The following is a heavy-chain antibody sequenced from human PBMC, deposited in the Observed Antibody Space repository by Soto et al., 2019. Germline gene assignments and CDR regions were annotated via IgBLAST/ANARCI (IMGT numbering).Heavy chain of an antibody. J-gene: IGHJ2*01. V-gene: IGHV3-7*01. D-gene: IGHD3-22*01. CDR2: IKQDGSEK. CDR1: GFTFSSYW. CDR3: SRDGYYDSSGYRRYWYFDL. Sequence: GGSLRLSCAASGFTFSSYWMSWVRQAPGKGLEWVANIKQDGSEKYYVDSVKGRFTISRDNAKNSLYLQMNSLRAEDTAVYYCSRDGYYDSSGYRRYWYFDLWGRDTLVTVSS.